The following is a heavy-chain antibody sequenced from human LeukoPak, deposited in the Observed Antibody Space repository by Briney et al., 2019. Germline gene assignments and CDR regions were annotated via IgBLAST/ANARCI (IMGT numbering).Heavy chain of an antibody. CDR3: VRGGTYYLPY. CDR1: GVAISRGGYA. Sequence: SETLSLTCAVSGVAISRGGYAWNWIRQPPGKGLEWIAYIYHSGTTYYNPSLKSRATISVDTSKNQFSLKLSSVTAADTATYYCVRGGTYYLPYWGQGILVTVSS. J-gene: IGHJ4*02. V-gene: IGHV4-30-4*07. CDR2: IYHSGTT. D-gene: IGHD1-26*01.